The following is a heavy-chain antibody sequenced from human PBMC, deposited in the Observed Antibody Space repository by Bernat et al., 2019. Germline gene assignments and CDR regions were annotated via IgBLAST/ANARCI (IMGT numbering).Heavy chain of an antibody. CDR1: GFTVSSNY. D-gene: IGHD6-19*01. V-gene: IGHV3-66*01. CDR3: ARDSSVAGTSGY. J-gene: IGHJ4*02. CDR2: IYSGGST. Sequence: EVQLVESGGGLVQPGGSLRLSCAASGFTVSSNYMSWVRQAPGKGLEWVSVIYSGGSTYYADSVKGRITISRDNSKNTLYLQMNSLRAEDTAVYYCARDSSVAGTSGYWGQGTLVTVSS.